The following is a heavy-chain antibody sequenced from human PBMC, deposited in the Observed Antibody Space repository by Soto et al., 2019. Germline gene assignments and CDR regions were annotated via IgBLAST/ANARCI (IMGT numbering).Heavy chain of an antibody. V-gene: IGHV3-15*01. Sequence: GGSLRLSCTTSGFTFRNAWMNWVRQAPGKGLEWVGRIKSNTHGGTTDYAAPVKDRFTISRDDSKNTLYLQMNSLKTEDTAVYYCTTEYFYYMDVWGKGTTVTVSS. CDR3: TTEYFYYMDV. CDR1: GFTFRNAW. D-gene: IGHD3-9*01. CDR2: IKSNTHGGTT. J-gene: IGHJ6*03.